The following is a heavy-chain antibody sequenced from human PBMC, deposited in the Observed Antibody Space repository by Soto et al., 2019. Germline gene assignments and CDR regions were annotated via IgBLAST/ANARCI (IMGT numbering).Heavy chain of an antibody. CDR1: GYTFNAYY. CDR2: INPNSGDT. V-gene: IGHV1-2*02. Sequence: ASVKVSCKACGYTFNAYYIHWVRQAPGQGLEWVGRINPNSGDTTYMQKFAGRVTMNRGTSISTAYLELSGLRSDDTAIYYCARDTRNLYNFEYWGQGTLVTVSS. CDR3: ARDTRNLYNFEY. D-gene: IGHD3-16*01. J-gene: IGHJ4*02.